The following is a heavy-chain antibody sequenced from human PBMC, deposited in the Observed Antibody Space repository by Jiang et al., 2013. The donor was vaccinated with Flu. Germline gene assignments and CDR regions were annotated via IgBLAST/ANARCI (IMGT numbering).Heavy chain of an antibody. D-gene: IGHD3-16*02. J-gene: IGHJ4*02. CDR3: ATNLGIMITFGGVIAAFDY. CDR1: GFTFSSYA. V-gene: IGHV3-23*01. Sequence: SCAASGFTFSSYAMSWVRQAPGKGLEWVSAISGSGGSTYYADSVKGRFTISRDNSKNTLYLQMNSLRAEDTAVYYCATNLGIMITFGGVIAAFDYWGQGTLVTVSS. CDR2: ISGSGGST.